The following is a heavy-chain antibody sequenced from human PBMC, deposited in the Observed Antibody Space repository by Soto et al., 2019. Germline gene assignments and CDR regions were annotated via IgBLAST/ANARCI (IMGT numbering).Heavy chain of an antibody. CDR1: GYTFPGYY. V-gene: IGHV1-46*01. CDR2: INPSGGST. CDR3: ARDSRLGDGYNYDY. D-gene: IGHD5-12*01. J-gene: IGHJ4*02. Sequence: ASVTVACKASGYTFPGYYVHWVRQATGQGLEWMGIINPSGGSTSYAQKFQGRVTMTRDTSTSTVYMELSSLRSEDTAVYYCARDSRLGDGYNYDYWGQGTLVTVSS.